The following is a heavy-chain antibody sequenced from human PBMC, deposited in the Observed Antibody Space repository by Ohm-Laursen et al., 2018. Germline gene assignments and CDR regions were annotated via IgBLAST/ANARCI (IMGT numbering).Heavy chain of an antibody. V-gene: IGHV1-8*01. D-gene: IGHD6-6*01. CDR3: ARGCLVLPCYYGMDV. CDR2: MNPNSGNT. CDR1: GYTLTSYD. J-gene: IGHJ6*02. Sequence: ASVKVSSKASGYTLTSYDINRVRQATGQGLEWMGWMNPNSGNTGYAQKFQGRVTMTRTTSISTAYMELSSLISEDTAVYYVARGCLVLPCYYGMDVWGQGTTVTVSS.